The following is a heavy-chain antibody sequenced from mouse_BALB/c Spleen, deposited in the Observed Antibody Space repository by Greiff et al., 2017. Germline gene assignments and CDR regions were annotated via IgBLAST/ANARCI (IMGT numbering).Heavy chain of an antibody. Sequence: VQLKESGTVLARPGASVKMSCKASGYTFTSYWMHWVKQRPGQGLEWIGAIYPGNSDTSYNQKFKGKAKLTAVTSTSTAYMELSSLTNEDSAVYYCTRIPEDYYGSSHAWFAYWGQGTLVTVSA. J-gene: IGHJ3*01. CDR1: GYTFTSYW. V-gene: IGHV1-5*01. CDR3: TRIPEDYYGSSHAWFAY. D-gene: IGHD1-1*01. CDR2: IYPGNSDT.